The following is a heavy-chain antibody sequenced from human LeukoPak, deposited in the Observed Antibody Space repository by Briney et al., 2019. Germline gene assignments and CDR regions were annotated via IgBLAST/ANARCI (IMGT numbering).Heavy chain of an antibody. J-gene: IGHJ3*02. V-gene: IGHV4-34*01. CDR1: GGSFSGYY. CDR3: ARVSTWDVVPAALRVGYAFDI. Sequence: SETLSLTCAVSGGSFSGYYWTWIRQPPGKGLEWIGEINHSGRTNYNPSLKSRVIISVDTSKNQFSLKVNSVTAADTAVYYCARVSTWDVVPAALRVGYAFDIWGQGTMVTVSS. D-gene: IGHD2-2*01. CDR2: INHSGRT.